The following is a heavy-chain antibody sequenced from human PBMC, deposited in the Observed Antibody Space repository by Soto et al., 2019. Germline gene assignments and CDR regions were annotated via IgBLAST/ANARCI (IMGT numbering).Heavy chain of an antibody. CDR2: IYTSGST. Sequence: SETLSLTCTVSGGSISSYYWSWIRQPAGKGLEWIGRIYTSGSTNYNPSLKSRVTMSVDTSKNQFSLKLSSVTAADTAVYYCARVKGRRGSSNWFDPWGQGTLVTVSS. CDR3: ARVKGRRGSSNWFDP. D-gene: IGHD6-6*01. CDR1: GGSISSYY. V-gene: IGHV4-4*07. J-gene: IGHJ5*02.